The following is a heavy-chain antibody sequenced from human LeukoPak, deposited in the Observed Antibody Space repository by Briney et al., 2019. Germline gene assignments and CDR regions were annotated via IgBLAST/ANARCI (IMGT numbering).Heavy chain of an antibody. Sequence: PGGSLRLSCAASGFTFRSYGMHWVRQAPGKGLEWVALIPYDGINKYYADSVKGRFTISRDNSDNTLYLQMNSLRAEDTAMYYCAKDKSSGWYLDYFDYWGQGTLVIVSS. CDR1: GFTFRSYG. D-gene: IGHD6-19*01. J-gene: IGHJ4*02. V-gene: IGHV3-30*18. CDR2: IPYDGINK. CDR3: AKDKSSGWYLDYFDY.